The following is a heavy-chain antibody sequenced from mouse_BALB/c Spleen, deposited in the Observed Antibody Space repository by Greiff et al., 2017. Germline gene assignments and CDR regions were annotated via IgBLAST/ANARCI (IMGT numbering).Heavy chain of an antibody. J-gene: IGHJ3*01. Sequence: DVMLVESGGGLVQPGGSRKLSCAASGFTFSSFGMHWVRQAPEKGLEWVAYISSGSSTIYYADTVKGRFTISRDNPKNTLFLQMTSLRSEDTAMYYCARSRDFAYWGQGTLVTVSA. CDR2: ISSGSSTI. V-gene: IGHV5-17*02. CDR1: GFTFSSFG. CDR3: ARSRDFAY.